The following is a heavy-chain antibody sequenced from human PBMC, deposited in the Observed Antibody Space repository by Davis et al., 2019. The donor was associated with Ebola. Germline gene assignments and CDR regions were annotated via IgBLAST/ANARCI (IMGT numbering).Heavy chain of an antibody. CDR1: DGSISSYY. J-gene: IGHJ4*02. Sequence: MPSETLSLTCTVSDGSISSYYWSWIRPPPGKGLDWIGYIYYSGSTNYNPSLKSRVSISIDTSKKQFSLKLISVTAADTAVYYCARGPTRYYFDNWGQGTLVTVSS. V-gene: IGHV4-59*08. CDR3: ARGPTRYYFDN. CDR2: IYYSGST.